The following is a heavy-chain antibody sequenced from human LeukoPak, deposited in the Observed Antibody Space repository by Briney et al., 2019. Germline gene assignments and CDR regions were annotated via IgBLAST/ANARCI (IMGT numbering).Heavy chain of an antibody. CDR3: ARDMTTATTCYLQH. CDR2: ISSSSNYI. J-gene: IGHJ1*01. Sequence: GGSLRLSCAASGFTFSTYSMNWLRQAPGKGLEWVSSISSSSNYIYYADSVKGRFSTSRDDAKNSLFLQMNGLRAEDTAVYYCARDMTTATTCYLQHWGQGTLVTVSS. CDR1: GFTFSTYS. V-gene: IGHV3-21*01. D-gene: IGHD4-17*01.